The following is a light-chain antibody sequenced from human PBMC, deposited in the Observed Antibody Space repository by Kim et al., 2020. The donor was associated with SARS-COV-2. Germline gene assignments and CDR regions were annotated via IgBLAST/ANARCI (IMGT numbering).Light chain of an antibody. CDR3: LTWGPGIRV. V-gene: IGLV4-69*01. Sequence: QPVLTQSPSASASLGTSVKLTCTLSSGHSTHAIAWHQQLPEKGPRYLMNVDSDGSHTRGDGIPDRFSGSSSGAERHLTISSLQPEDEADYYCLTWGPGIRVFGGGTQLTVL. CDR2: VDSDGSH. CDR1: SGHSTHA. J-gene: IGLJ2*01.